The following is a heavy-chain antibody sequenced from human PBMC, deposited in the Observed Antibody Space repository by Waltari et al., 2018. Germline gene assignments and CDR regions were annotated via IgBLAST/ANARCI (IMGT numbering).Heavy chain of an antibody. CDR1: GFTFSGSA. CDR3: TRQAHYSIADY. V-gene: IGHV3-73*02. CDR2: IRSKANSYAT. D-gene: IGHD6-6*01. Sequence: EVQLVESGGGLVQPGGSLKLSCAASGFTFSGSAMHWVRQASGKGLGGVGRIRSKANSYATAYAASVKGRFTISRDDSKNTAYLQMNSLKTEDTAVYYCTRQAHYSIADYWGQGTLVTVSS. J-gene: IGHJ4*02.